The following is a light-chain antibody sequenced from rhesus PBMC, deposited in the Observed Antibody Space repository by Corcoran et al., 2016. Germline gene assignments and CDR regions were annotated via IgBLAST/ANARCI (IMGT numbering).Light chain of an antibody. J-gene: IGKJ3*01. CDR3: LQSKSYPFT. CDR1: QVISRY. V-gene: IGKV1-28*02. CDR2: DAS. Sequence: DIQMTQSPSSLSASVGDTVTITCRASQVISRYLTWFQQKPGKAPKLLIYDASTLESGVPSRFSASGCGTDFTLTISRLQPEVFAAYYCLQSKSYPFTFGPGTKLDIK.